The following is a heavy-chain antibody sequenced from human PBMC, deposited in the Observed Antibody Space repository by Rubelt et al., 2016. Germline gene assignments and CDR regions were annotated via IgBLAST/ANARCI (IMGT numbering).Heavy chain of an antibody. V-gene: IGHV3-11*01. D-gene: IGHD1-14*01. CDR2: ISSSGSTI. Sequence: EWVSYISSSGSTIYYADSVKGRFTISRDNAKNSLYLQMNSLRAEDTAVYYCARGGPTTPIDYWGQGTLVTVSS. CDR3: ARGGPTTPIDY. J-gene: IGHJ4*02.